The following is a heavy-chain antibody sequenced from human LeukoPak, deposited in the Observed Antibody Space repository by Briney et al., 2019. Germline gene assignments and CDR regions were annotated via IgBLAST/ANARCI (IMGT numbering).Heavy chain of an antibody. Sequence: PGGSLRLSCAVSGFTVSTNHMAWVRQAPGKGLEWVSVIYVNTNTYYTDSVKGRFTISRDNSKNTVFLQMNSLRVEDTAVYYCARDREVVTAKAQMDVWGKGTTVTVSS. V-gene: IGHV3-53*01. D-gene: IGHD2-21*02. CDR1: GFTVSTNH. CDR3: ARDREVVTAKAQMDV. CDR2: IYVNTNT. J-gene: IGHJ6*04.